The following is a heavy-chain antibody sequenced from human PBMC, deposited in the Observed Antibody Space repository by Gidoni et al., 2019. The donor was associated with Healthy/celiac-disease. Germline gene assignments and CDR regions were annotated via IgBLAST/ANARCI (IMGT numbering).Heavy chain of an antibody. V-gene: IGHV3-48*01. Sequence: EVQLVESGGGLVQSGGDLRLSCAASGFTCSSYSMNWVRQAPGKGLEWVSYISSSSGTIYYADSVKGRFTVSSDNAKNSLYLQMNILRAVDTAVYYCAYLYASSGYQFDYWGQGTLVTFSS. D-gene: IGHD3-22*01. CDR2: ISSSSGTI. CDR3: AYLYASSGYQFDY. CDR1: GFTCSSYS. J-gene: IGHJ4*02.